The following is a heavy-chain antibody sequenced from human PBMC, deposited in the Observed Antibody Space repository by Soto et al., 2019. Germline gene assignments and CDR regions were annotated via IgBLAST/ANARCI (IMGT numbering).Heavy chain of an antibody. CDR3: AKASGNYFTNGAVDV. Sequence: EVQLLESGGGLVQPGGSLRLSCVASGFTFSNYGMTWVRQAPGKGLEWVSGITGSSSSTYYADSVKGRFTISRDKSKNTLYLQMTSLRDEDTALYYCAKASGNYFTNGAVDVCGQGTTVTVSS. V-gene: IGHV3-23*01. CDR2: ITGSSSST. J-gene: IGHJ6*02. CDR1: GFTFSNYG. D-gene: IGHD2-8*01.